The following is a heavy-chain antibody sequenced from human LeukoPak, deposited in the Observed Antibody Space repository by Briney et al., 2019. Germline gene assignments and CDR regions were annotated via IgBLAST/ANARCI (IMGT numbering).Heavy chain of an antibody. CDR3: TRDISTILLWVGEPHAFDI. CDR1: GYIFTGYA. CDR2: INAGTGDT. D-gene: IGHD3-10*01. J-gene: IGHJ3*02. V-gene: IGHV1-3*01. Sequence: ASVKVSCKASGYIFTGYAMHWVHQAPGQSLEWMGWINAGTGDTGYSPKFQGRVTITRDTSATTAYMVLSSLRSEDTAMYYCTRDISTILLWVGEPHAFDIWGQGTMVTVSS.